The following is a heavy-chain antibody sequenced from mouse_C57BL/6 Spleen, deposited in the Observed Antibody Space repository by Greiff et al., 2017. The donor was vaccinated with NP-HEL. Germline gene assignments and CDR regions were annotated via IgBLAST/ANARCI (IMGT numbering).Heavy chain of an antibody. CDR1: GYTFTSYW. Sequence: QVQLQQSGAELVKPGASVKLSCKASGYTFTSYWMQWVKQRPGQGLEWIGEIDPSDSYTNYNQKFKGKATLTVDTSSSTAYMQLSSLTSEDSAVYYGAVQTARYYFDYWGQGTTLTVSS. J-gene: IGHJ2*01. D-gene: IGHD3-2*01. CDR3: AVQTARYYFDY. V-gene: IGHV1-50*01. CDR2: IDPSDSYT.